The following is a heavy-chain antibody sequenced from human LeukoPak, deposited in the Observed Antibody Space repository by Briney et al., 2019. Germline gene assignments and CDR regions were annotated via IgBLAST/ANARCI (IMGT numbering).Heavy chain of an antibody. CDR3: AELGITMIGGV. CDR1: EFSVGSNY. D-gene: IGHD3-10*02. CDR2: ISSSGSTI. Sequence: GGSLRLSCAASEFSVGSNYMTWVRQAPGKGLEWASYISSSGSTIYYADSVKGRFTISRDNAKNSLYLQMNSLRAEDTAVYYCAELGITMIGGVWGKGTTVTISS. V-gene: IGHV3-48*03. J-gene: IGHJ6*04.